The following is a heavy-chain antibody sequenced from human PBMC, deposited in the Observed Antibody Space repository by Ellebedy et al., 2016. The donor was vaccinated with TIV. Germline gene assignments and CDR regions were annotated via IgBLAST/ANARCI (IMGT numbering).Heavy chain of an antibody. V-gene: IGHV1-69*01. CDR3: ARGFLRAPDGSESYNNWFDP. Sequence: IFGTANYAQKFQDRVTITADESTRTAYMELSSLRSEDTAVYYCARGFLRAPDGSESYNNWFDPWGQGTLVTVSS. J-gene: IGHJ5*02. D-gene: IGHD3-10*01. CDR2: IFGTA.